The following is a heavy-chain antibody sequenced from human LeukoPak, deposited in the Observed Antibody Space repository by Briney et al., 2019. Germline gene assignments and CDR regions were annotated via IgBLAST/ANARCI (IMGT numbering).Heavy chain of an antibody. D-gene: IGHD3-10*01. CDR2: INPSGGST. Sequence: ASXKVSCKASGYTFTSYYMHWVRQAPGQGLEWMGIINPSGGSTSYAQKFQGRVTITRDTSTSTVYMELSSLRSEDTAVYYCARDSGAAKGYYYYYMDVWGKGTTVTVSS. CDR3: ARDSGAAKGYYYYYMDV. CDR1: GYTFTSYY. V-gene: IGHV1-46*01. J-gene: IGHJ6*03.